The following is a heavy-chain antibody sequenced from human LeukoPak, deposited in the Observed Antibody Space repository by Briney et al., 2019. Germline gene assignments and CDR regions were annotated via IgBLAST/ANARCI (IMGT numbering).Heavy chain of an antibody. V-gene: IGHV3-74*01. Sequence: GGSLRPSCAASGFTFSSYWMHWGRQAPGKGLVWVSRINSDGSSTSYADSVKGRFTISRDNAKNTLYLQMNSLRAEDTAVYYCATGERHGFDIWGQGTMVTVSS. CDR2: INSDGSST. CDR3: ATGERHGFDI. J-gene: IGHJ3*02. CDR1: GFTFSSYW.